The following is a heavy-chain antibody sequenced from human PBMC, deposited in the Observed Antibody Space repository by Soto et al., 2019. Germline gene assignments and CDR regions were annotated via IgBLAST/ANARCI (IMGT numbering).Heavy chain of an antibody. Sequence: QVQLVQSGAEVKKPGASVKVSCKASGYTFTNFGISWVRQAPGQGLEWMGWISAYNGNTNYAQNFQGRVTMTTDTTTSTAYMVQKSLRSDDTAVYYCPRGGTPMGSWGQGTLVPVSP. CDR2: ISAYNGNT. J-gene: IGHJ5*02. CDR3: PRGGTPMGS. CDR1: GYTFTNFG. V-gene: IGHV1-18*01. D-gene: IGHD3-16*01.